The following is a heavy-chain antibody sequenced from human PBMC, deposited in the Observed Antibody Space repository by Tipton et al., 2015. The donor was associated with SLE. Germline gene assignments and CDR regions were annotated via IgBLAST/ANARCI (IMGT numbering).Heavy chain of an antibody. CDR2: IYYSGST. CDR3: ARDREYCSGGGCYSEYFQH. D-gene: IGHD2-15*01. CDR1: GGSISSSSYY. V-gene: IGHV4-39*07. J-gene: IGHJ1*01. Sequence: TLSLTCTVSGGSISSSSYYWGWIRQPPGKGLEWIGTIYYSGSTYYNPSLKSRVTISVDTSKNQFSLKLSSVTAADTAVYYCARDREYCSGGGCYSEYFQHWGQGTLVTVSS.